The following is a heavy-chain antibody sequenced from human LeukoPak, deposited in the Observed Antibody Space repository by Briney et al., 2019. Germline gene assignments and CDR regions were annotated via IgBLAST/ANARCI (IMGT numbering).Heavy chain of an antibody. Sequence: PGRSLRLSCAASGFTFSSYAMHWVRQAPGKGLEWVAVISYDGSNKYYADSVKGRFTISRDNSKNTLYLQMNSLRAEDTAVYYCARNGELWFGDLGDAFDIWGQGTMVTVSS. CDR2: ISYDGSNK. J-gene: IGHJ3*02. D-gene: IGHD3-10*01. CDR1: GFTFSSYA. V-gene: IGHV3-30-3*01. CDR3: ARNGELWFGDLGDAFDI.